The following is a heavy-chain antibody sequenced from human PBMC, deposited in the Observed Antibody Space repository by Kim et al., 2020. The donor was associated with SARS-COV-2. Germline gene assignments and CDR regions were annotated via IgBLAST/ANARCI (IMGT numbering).Heavy chain of an antibody. CDR2: IYSGGST. CDR3: ARGGLGSSWPKAFDI. V-gene: IGHV3-53*01. J-gene: IGHJ3*02. Sequence: GGSLRLSCAASGFTVSSKYMSWVRQAPGKGLEWVSVIYSGGSTYYADSVKGRFTISRDNSKNTLYLQMNSLRAEDTAVYYCARGGLGSSWPKAFDIWGQGTMVTVSS. CDR1: GFTVSSKY. D-gene: IGHD6-13*01.